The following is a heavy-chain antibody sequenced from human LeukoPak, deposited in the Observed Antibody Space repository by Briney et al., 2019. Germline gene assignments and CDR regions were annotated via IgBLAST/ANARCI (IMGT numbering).Heavy chain of an antibody. D-gene: IGHD3-10*01. CDR1: GYTFTSYG. Sequence: ASVKVSCKASGYTFTSYGISWVRQAPGQGLEWMGWINTNTGNPTYAQGFTGRFVFSLDTSVSTAYLQISSLKAEDTAVYYCARDRVLLWFGESYYFDYWGQGTLVTVSS. J-gene: IGHJ4*02. V-gene: IGHV7-4-1*02. CDR3: ARDRVLLWFGESYYFDY. CDR2: INTNTGNP.